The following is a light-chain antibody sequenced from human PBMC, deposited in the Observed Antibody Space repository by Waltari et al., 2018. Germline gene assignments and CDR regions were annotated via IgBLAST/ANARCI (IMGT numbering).Light chain of an antibody. CDR2: TAS. V-gene: IGKV1-5*03. Sequence: DIQMTQSPSTLSAFVGDRVTITCRASQSLNSWLAWYQQKPGIAPKLLIYTASSLESGVPSRFSGSGSGTEFTLTISSLQPDDFATYYCQQYNSYPRTCGQGTKVEFK. CDR1: QSLNSW. CDR3: QQYNSYPRT. J-gene: IGKJ1*01.